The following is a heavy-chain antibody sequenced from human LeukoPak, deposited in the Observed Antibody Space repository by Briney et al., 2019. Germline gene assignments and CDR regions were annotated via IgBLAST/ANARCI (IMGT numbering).Heavy chain of an antibody. CDR1: GYTFTSYY. CDR3: ARGVVVVTMAWYFDL. Sequence: ASVKVSCKASGYTFTSYYMHWVRQAPGQGLEWMGKINPSGGNTSYAQKFQGRVTMTRDTPTSTVYMELSSLRSEDTAVYYCARGVVVVTMAWYFDLWGRGTLVTVSS. D-gene: IGHD3-22*01. J-gene: IGHJ2*01. V-gene: IGHV1-46*01. CDR2: INPSGGNT.